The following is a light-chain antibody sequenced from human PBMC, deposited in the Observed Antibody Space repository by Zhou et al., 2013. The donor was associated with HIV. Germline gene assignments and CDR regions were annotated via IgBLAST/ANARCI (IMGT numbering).Light chain of an antibody. CDR3: MQGIQLPLT. J-gene: IGKJ3*01. V-gene: IGKV2-30*02. CDR1: QSLVHSDGNTY. CDR2: NIS. Sequence: DVMMTQSPLSLPVTLGQSASISCRSTQSLVHSDGNTYLTWFRQRPGQSPRRLIYNISIRDSGVPDRVSGSGSGSDFTLNINRVEAEDVGIYYCMQGIQLPLTFGPGTKVDIK.